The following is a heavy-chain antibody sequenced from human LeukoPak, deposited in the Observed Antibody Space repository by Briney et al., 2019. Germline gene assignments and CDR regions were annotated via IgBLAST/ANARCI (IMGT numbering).Heavy chain of an antibody. CDR2: IWYDGSNK. Sequence: GRSLRHSCAASGFTFSSYGMHWVRQAPGKGLEWVAVIWYDGSNKYYADSVKGRFTISRDNAKNSLYLQMNSLRAEDMALYYCAKDMVRHSSGYYSFDYWGQGTLVTVSS. CDR3: AKDMVRHSSGYYSFDY. CDR1: GFTFSSYG. D-gene: IGHD3-22*01. V-gene: IGHV3-33*03. J-gene: IGHJ4*02.